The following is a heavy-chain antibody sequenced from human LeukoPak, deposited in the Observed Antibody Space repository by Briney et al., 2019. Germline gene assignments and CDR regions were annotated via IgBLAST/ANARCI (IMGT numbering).Heavy chain of an antibody. Sequence: GGSLRLSCAASGFTVSSNHMSWVRQAPGKGLKWVSIIYSGGTTYYADSVKGRFTISRDNSKNTLYLQMNTLRAEDTAVYYRARDADYGGSPDAFDVWGRGTIVTVSS. CDR3: ARDADYGGSPDAFDV. J-gene: IGHJ3*01. D-gene: IGHD4-23*01. CDR2: IYSGGTT. CDR1: GFTVSSNH. V-gene: IGHV3-53*01.